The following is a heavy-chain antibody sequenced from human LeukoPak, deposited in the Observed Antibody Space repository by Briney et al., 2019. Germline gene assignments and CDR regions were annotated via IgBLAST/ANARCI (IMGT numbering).Heavy chain of an antibody. Sequence: ASVKVSCKATGYTFTDYYIHWVRQAPGQGLEWMGWINADIGGTHYAQNFRGRVTMTRDTSTGTAYMEVSRLRPDDTAMYYCARYSPAPLDAFEIWGQGTMVSVSS. CDR3: ARYSPAPLDAFEI. CDR2: INADIGGT. D-gene: IGHD6-13*01. CDR1: GYTFTDYY. J-gene: IGHJ3*02. V-gene: IGHV1-2*02.